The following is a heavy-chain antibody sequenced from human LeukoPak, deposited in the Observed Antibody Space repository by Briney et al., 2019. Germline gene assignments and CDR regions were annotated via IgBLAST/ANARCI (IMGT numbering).Heavy chain of an antibody. CDR1: GFSFSSYG. CDR3: AKVHSYGYSFDY. Sequence: PGGSLRLSCAGSGFSFSSYGMHWVRQAPGKGLEWVAFIRYDGSNKYYADSVKGRFTISRDNSKNTLYLQMNSLRAEDTAVYYCAKVHSYGYSFDYWGQGTLVTVSS. CDR2: IRYDGSNK. V-gene: IGHV3-30*02. J-gene: IGHJ4*02. D-gene: IGHD5-18*01.